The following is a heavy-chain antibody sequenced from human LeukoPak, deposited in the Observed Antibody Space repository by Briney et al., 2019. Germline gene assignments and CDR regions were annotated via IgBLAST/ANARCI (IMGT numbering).Heavy chain of an antibody. CDR3: ARDKTYYYYMDV. Sequence: SETLSLTCTVSGGSISSSSYYWAWIRQPPGKGLEWIGSIYYSGSTNYNPSLKSRVTISVDTSKNQFSLKLSSVTAADTAVYYCARDKTYYYYMDVWGKGTTVTVSS. CDR1: GGSISSSSYY. V-gene: IGHV4-39*07. CDR2: IYYSGST. J-gene: IGHJ6*03.